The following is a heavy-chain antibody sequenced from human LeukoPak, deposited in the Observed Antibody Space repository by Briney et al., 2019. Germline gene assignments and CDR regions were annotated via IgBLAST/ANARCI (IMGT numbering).Heavy chain of an antibody. J-gene: IGHJ5*02. D-gene: IGHD3-10*01. Sequence: GASVKVSCKASGYTFSNYAITWVRQAPGQGLEWMGWISAYNGNTNYAQKLQGRVTMTTDTSTSTAYMELRSLRSDDTAVYYCARVWFGVGLTNWFDPWGQGTLVTVSA. V-gene: IGHV1-18*01. CDR3: ARVWFGVGLTNWFDP. CDR2: ISAYNGNT. CDR1: GYTFSNYA.